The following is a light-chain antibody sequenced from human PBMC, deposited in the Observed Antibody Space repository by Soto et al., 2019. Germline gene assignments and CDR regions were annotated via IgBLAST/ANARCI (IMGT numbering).Light chain of an antibody. Sequence: DIQMTQSPSSLSASVGDRVTITCRASQSISTFLNWYQQKPGKAPKLLIYGASNLESGVPSTFSGSGSGTDFTLDISSLQPDDFATYYCQKCFSTPLLTFGGGTKVEIK. CDR2: GAS. CDR1: QSISTF. CDR3: QKCFSTPLLT. V-gene: IGKV1-39*01. J-gene: IGKJ4*01.